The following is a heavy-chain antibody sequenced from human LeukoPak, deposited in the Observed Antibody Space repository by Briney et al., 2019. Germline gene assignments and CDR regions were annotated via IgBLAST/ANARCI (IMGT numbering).Heavy chain of an antibody. CDR2: SNSDGSST. J-gene: IGHJ4*02. Sequence: HPGGSLRLSCAASGFTFSSYWMHWVRQAPGKGLELVSRSNSDGSSTSYADSVKGPFTISRDDAKNTLYLQMNSLRAEDTAVYYCARDRRQNVYWGQGTLVTVSS. V-gene: IGHV3-74*01. CDR1: GFTFSSYW. CDR3: ARDRRQNVY.